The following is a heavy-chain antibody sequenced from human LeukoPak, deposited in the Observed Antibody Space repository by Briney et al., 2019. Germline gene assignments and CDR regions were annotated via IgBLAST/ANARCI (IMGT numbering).Heavy chain of an antibody. CDR2: INHSGST. CDR3: ARGEGARDGYNYEGPFYFDY. Sequence: SETLSLTCAVYGGPFSDYYWSWIRRPPGKGLEWIGKINHSGSTNYRPSLKSRVTISIDTSKNQFSLKLKSMTAADTAVYYCARGEGARDGYNYEGPFYFDYWGQGTLVTVSS. V-gene: IGHV4-34*01. D-gene: IGHD5-24*01. J-gene: IGHJ4*02. CDR1: GGPFSDYY.